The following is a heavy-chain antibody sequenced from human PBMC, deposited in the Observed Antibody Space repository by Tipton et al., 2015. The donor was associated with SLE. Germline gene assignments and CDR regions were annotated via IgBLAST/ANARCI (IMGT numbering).Heavy chain of an antibody. D-gene: IGHD3-16*01. Sequence: LSLTCAVYGGSFSGYSWSWIRLAPGKGLEWISVIYSDATTYYADAVRGRFTISRDNSKNTLYLQMNSLRAEDTAVYYCARDLADYGMDVWGQGTTVTVSS. CDR1: GGSFSGYS. CDR3: ARDLADYGMDV. V-gene: IGHV3-53*05. CDR2: IYSDATT. J-gene: IGHJ6*02.